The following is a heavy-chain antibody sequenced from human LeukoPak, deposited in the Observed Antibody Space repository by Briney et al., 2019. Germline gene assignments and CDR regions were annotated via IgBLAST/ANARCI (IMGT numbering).Heavy chain of an antibody. CDR2: IYYSGST. J-gene: IGHJ5*02. D-gene: IGHD1-26*01. Sequence: PSETLSLTCTVSGGSISSYYWSWFRQPPGPGLEWIGYIYYSGSTNYNPSLKSRVTISVDTSKNQFSLKLSSVTAADTAVYYCARDQGGLNWFDPWGQGTLVTVSS. V-gene: IGHV4-59*01. CDR3: ARDQGGLNWFDP. CDR1: GGSISSYY.